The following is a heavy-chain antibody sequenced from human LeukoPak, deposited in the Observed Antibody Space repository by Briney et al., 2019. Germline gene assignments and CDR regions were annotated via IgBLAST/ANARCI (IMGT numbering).Heavy chain of an antibody. CDR3: ARDGGHFSGSGSFFNS. V-gene: IGHV3-33*01. D-gene: IGHD3-10*01. Sequence: RPGGSLRLSCRASGFTFTTFGFHWVRQAPGKGLEWVAVIWYDGSNRYYADSVRGRFTISRDDSKNTVYLQMNSLKAEDTAVYYCARDGGHFSGSGSFFNSWGQGTLVTVSA. CDR1: GFTFTTFG. CDR2: IWYDGSNR. J-gene: IGHJ5*01.